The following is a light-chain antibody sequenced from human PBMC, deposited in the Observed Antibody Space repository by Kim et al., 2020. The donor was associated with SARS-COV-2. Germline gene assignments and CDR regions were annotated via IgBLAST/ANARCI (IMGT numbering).Light chain of an antibody. CDR1: SVDIANYKF. V-gene: IGLV2-11*03. J-gene: IGLJ2*01. Sequence: GHCVTITWTGTSVDIANYKFVSWYQQHPGKAPKLMIYDVTMRPSGVSDRFSGSKSGDTASLTISGLQSEDEAQYYCSSYSGRSTSIFGGGTQLTVL. CDR3: SSYSGRSTSI. CDR2: DVT.